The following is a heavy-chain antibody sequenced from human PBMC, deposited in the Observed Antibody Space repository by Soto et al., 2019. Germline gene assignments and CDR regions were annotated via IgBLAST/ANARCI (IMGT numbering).Heavy chain of an antibody. Sequence: ASVKVSCKASGYTFTSYDINWVRQATGQGLEWMGWMNPNSGNTGYAQKFQGRVTMTRNTSISTAYMELSSLRSEDTAVYYCARAGVYYDILTCYYPPHAFDIWGQGTMVTVSS. D-gene: IGHD3-9*01. V-gene: IGHV1-8*01. CDR2: MNPNSGNT. CDR3: ARAGVYYDILTCYYPPHAFDI. J-gene: IGHJ3*02. CDR1: GYTFTSYD.